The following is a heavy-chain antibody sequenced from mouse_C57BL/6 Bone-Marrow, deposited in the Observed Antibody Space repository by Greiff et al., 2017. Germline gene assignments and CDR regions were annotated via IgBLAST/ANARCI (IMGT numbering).Heavy chain of an antibody. D-gene: IGHD2-4*01. V-gene: IGHV1-39*01. Sequence: VQLKESGPELVKPGASVKISCKASGYSFTDYNMNWVKQSNGKSLEWIGGINPNYGTTSYNQKFKDKATLTVDQSSSTAYMQLNSLTSEDSAVYYCARVYDYDPRYWGQGTPLTVSS. J-gene: IGHJ2*01. CDR2: INPNYGTT. CDR3: ARVYDYDPRY. CDR1: GYSFTDYN.